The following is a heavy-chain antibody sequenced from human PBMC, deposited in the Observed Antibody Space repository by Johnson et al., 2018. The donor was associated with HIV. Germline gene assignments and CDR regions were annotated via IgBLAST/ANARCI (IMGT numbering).Heavy chain of an antibody. CDR1: AFPFDDHA. CDR3: ARDRAHYYDSSGYYESGAFDI. Sequence: VQLVESGGGLVQPGRSLILSCAASAFPFDDHALHWVRQSPGTGLQWFSIILKGRFTISRDNSKNTLYLQMNSLRAEDTAVYYCARDRAHYYDSSGYYESGAFDIWGQGTMVTVSS. V-gene: IGHV3-9*01. CDR2: I. D-gene: IGHD3-22*01. J-gene: IGHJ3*02.